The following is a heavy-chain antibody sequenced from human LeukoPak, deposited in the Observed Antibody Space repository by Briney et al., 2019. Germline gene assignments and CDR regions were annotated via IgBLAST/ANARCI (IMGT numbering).Heavy chain of an antibody. V-gene: IGHV3-23*01. D-gene: IGHD3-9*01. CDR2: ITGSGTNR. Sequence: GGSLRLSCVASGFTFSNYAMSWVRQAPGKGPEWVSAITGSGTNRYYADSLEGRFTTSRDNSKNTVFLQMNSLRHEDTAIYYCVIWGDYDVLTGYYVPDYWGQGTLVTVAS. CDR3: VIWGDYDVLTGYYVPDY. CDR1: GFTFSNYA. J-gene: IGHJ4*02.